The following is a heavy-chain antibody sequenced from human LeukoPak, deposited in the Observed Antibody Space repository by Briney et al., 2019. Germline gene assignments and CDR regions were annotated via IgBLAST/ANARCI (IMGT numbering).Heavy chain of an antibody. CDR1: GGSISSSSYY. CDR3: ARPAYRGSYYDAFDI. CDR2: IYYSGST. J-gene: IGHJ3*02. Sequence: SETLSLTCTVSGGSISSSSYYWGWIRQPPGKGLEWIGRIYYSGSTYYNPSLKSRVTISVDTSKNKFSLKLNSVTAADTAVYYCARPAYRGSYYDAFDIWGQGTIVTVSS. D-gene: IGHD1-26*01. V-gene: IGHV4-39*01.